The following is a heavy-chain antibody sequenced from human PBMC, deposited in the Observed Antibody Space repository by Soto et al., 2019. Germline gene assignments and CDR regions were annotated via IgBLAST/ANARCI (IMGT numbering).Heavy chain of an antibody. J-gene: IGHJ4*02. V-gene: IGHV3-23*01. CDR2: MGGLGGST. Sequence: EVQLLESGGGLVQPGGSLRLSCTASGFTFSAYSMSWVRQAPGKGLEWVSGMGGLGGSTYYADSVKGRFTISRDNSKNPVYLQMHRLRGEDTAVYYCAQSNGATWRHYFFDYWGQGTVLTVSS. CDR3: AQSNGATWRHYFFDY. D-gene: IGHD2-8*01. CDR1: GFTFSAYS.